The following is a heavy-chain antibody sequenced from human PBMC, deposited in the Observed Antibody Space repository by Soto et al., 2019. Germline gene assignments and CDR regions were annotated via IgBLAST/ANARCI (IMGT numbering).Heavy chain of an antibody. V-gene: IGHV3-9*01. CDR3: EKGVVATMGGVDWFDP. D-gene: IGHD5-12*01. Sequence: EVQLVESGGGLVQPGRSLRLSCAASGFTFDDYAMHWVRQAPGKGLEWVSGISWNSGSIGYADSVKGRFTISRDNAKNSLYLQMNSLRAEDTALYYCEKGVVATMGGVDWFDPWGQGTLVTVSS. CDR1: GFTFDDYA. J-gene: IGHJ5*02. CDR2: ISWNSGSI.